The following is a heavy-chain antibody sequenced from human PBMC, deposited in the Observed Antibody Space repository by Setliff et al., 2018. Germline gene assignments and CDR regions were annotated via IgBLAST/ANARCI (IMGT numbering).Heavy chain of an antibody. Sequence: PSETLSLTCTVSYGSISTYYWSWIRQPPGKRLEWIGFIHHSGSTNYNSSLKSRVTISVDMSKNQFSLQLTSLTAADTAVYYCARGVSGVSWTPRYWGRGTLVTVSS. CDR3: ARGVSGVSWTPRY. V-gene: IGHV4-4*08. CDR2: IHHSGST. CDR1: YGSISTYY. D-gene: IGHD2-15*01. J-gene: IGHJ4*02.